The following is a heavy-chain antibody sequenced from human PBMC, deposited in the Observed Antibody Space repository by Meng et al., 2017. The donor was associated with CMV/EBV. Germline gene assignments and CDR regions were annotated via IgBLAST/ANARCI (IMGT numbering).Heavy chain of an antibody. J-gene: IGHJ4*02. CDR1: GTFSSYA. D-gene: IGHD4-17*01. Sequence: GTFSSYAISWVRQAPGQGLEWMGGIIPIFGTANYAQKFQGRVTITTDESTSTAYMELSSLRSEDTAVYYCARGSGGYGDYSPYYFDYWGQGTLVTVSS. V-gene: IGHV1-69*05. CDR3: ARGSGGYGDYSPYYFDY. CDR2: IIPIFGTA.